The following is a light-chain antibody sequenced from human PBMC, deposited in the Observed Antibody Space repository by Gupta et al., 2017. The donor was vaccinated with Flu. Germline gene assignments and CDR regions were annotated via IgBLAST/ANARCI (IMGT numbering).Light chain of an antibody. Sequence: YVLTQPPPLSVAPGQTARITCGANNIASKSVHWYQKRPGQAPSLVILNDDERPSGIPERFGGSNAGNPDTRVISMVEAGDEADVDCQVWDSGSKHVVFGGGTKLTVL. CDR2: NDD. CDR3: QVWDSGSKHVV. CDR1: NIASKS. V-gene: IGLV3-21*02. J-gene: IGLJ3*02.